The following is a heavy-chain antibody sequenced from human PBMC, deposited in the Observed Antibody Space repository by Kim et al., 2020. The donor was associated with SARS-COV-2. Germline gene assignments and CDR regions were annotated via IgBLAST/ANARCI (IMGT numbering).Heavy chain of an antibody. CDR3: SRDIPYSSGWSSRGELDY. D-gene: IGHD6-19*01. V-gene: IGHV3-33*01. Sequence: GGSLRLSCAASGFTFSNYGMHWVRQAPGKGLEWVAVICYDGGNKYYADSVKGRFTISRDNSKNTLYLQMNSLRVEDTAVYYCSRDIPYSSGWSSRGELDYWGQGTLVTVSS. J-gene: IGHJ4*02. CDR1: GFTFSNYG. CDR2: ICYDGGNK.